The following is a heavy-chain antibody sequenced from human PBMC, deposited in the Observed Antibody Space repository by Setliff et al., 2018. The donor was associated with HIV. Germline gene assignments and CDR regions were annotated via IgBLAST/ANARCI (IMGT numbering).Heavy chain of an antibody. CDR2: MNPDSGNT. Sequence: ASVKVSCKASGYNFGLYGISWVRQATGQGLEWMGWMNPDSGNTGYAQKFQGRVTMTRKTSTSTAFMELISLRSEDTAVYYCARAPRGVGSSSYFDYWGQGALVTVSS. D-gene: IGHD2-2*01. CDR1: GYNFGLYG. CDR3: ARAPRGVGSSSYFDY. J-gene: IGHJ4*02. V-gene: IGHV1-8*01.